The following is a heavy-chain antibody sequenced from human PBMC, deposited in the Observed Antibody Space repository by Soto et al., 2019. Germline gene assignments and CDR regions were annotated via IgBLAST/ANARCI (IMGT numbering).Heavy chain of an antibody. J-gene: IGHJ4*02. CDR2: IWSDGSDK. D-gene: IGHD6-6*01. V-gene: IGHV3-33*01. CDR3: WRSKRYSRSSGWGGGFDY. Sequence: QVQLVESGGGVVQPGGSLRLSCATSGFTFSDSGMHWVRQAPGKGLEWVAVIWSDGSDKSYADSVEGRFTISRDNSKNKFFFQRNSLGAEEPGVYYCWRSKRYSRSSGWGGGFDYWGQGTLVTVSS. CDR1: GFTFSDSG.